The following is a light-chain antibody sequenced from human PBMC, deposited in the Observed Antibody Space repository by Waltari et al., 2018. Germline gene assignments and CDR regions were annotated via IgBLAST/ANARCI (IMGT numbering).Light chain of an antibody. CDR2: EVT. CDR1: SRDVGGYNL. Sequence: QSALTQPAPVSGSPGQPITISCTGTSRDVGGYNLVSWSQQHPGKAPKFIIYEVTKRPSGVSNRFSGSKSGNTASLTSSGLQAEDEADYYCCSFAGSATSVVFGGGTKLTVL. V-gene: IGLV2-23*02. CDR3: CSFAGSATSVV. J-gene: IGLJ2*01.